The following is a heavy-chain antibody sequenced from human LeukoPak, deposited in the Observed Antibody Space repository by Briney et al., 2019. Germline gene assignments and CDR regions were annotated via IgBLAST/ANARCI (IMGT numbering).Heavy chain of an antibody. CDR1: GFTFITYA. J-gene: IGHJ4*02. CDR3: AKDDAVVVVAATGVGDY. D-gene: IGHD2-15*01. V-gene: IGHV3-23*01. Sequence: GGSLRLSCGVSGFTFITYALSWVRQAPGKGLEWVSAISGSGGTTYYADSAKGRFTISRDNSKNTLYLQMNSLRAEDTAVYYCAKDDAVVVVAATGVGDYWGQGTLVTVSS. CDR2: ISGSGGTT.